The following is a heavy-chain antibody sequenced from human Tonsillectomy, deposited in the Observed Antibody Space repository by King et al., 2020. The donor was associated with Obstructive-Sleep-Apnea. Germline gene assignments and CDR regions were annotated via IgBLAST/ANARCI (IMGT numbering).Heavy chain of an antibody. CDR2: VSGSGDST. J-gene: IGHJ4*02. D-gene: IGHD3-10*01. CDR3: AKSIITMIRGVIIEGYYFEY. V-gene: IGHV3-23*04. CDR1: GFTFSSYA. Sequence: VQLVESGGGLVQPGGSLRLSCAVSGFTFSSYAMSWVRQAPGKGLEWVSGVSGSGDSTHYADSGKGRFTISRDNSKNTRYLQMNSLRAEDTAVYYCAKSIITMIRGVIIEGYYFEYWGQGTLVTVSS.